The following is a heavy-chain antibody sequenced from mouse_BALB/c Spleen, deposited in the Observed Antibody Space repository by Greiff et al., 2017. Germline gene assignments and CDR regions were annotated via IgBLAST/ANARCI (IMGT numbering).Heavy chain of an antibody. V-gene: IGHV1-14*01. CDR1: GYTFTSYV. CDR3: ARGGYYYGSNWYFDV. D-gene: IGHD1-1*01. CDR2: INPYNDGT. Sequence: EVQLQQSGPELVKPGASVKMSCKASGYTFTSYVMHWVKQKPGQGLEWIGYINPYNDGTKYNEKFKGKATLTSDKSSSTAYMELSSLTSEDSAVYYCARGGYYYGSNWYFDVWGAGTTVTVSS. J-gene: IGHJ1*01.